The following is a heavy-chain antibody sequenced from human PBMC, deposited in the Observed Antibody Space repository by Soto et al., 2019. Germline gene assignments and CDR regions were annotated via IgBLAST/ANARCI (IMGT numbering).Heavy chain of an antibody. V-gene: IGHV1-69*02. CDR1: GGTFSSYT. J-gene: IGHJ4*02. D-gene: IGHD6-19*01. Sequence: QVQLVQSGAEVKKPGSSVKVSCKASGGTFSSYTISWVRQAPGQGLEWMGRIIPILGIANYAQKFQGRVTITADKSTSTAYMELGSLRSEDRAVYYCASGYSSGPQPYYFDYWGQGTLVTVSS. CDR2: IIPILGIA. CDR3: ASGYSSGPQPYYFDY.